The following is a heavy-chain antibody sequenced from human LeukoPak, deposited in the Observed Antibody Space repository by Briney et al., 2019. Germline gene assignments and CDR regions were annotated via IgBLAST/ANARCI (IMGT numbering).Heavy chain of an antibody. CDR2: MYVGGTT. V-gene: IGHV4-4*07. CDR3: ARSRCYNCAFDV. D-gene: IGHD2-2*02. Sequence: PSETLSLTCTVSGASMNSYYWNWIRQPAGMGLEWIGRMYVGGTTNYNPSLKSRVTMSVDTSQIQFSLKLNSVAAADTAVYYCARSRCYNCAFDVWGQGTMVTVSS. CDR1: GASMNSYY. J-gene: IGHJ3*01.